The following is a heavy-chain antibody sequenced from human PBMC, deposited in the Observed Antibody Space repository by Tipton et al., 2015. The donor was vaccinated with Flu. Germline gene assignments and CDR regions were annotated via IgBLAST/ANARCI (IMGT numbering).Heavy chain of an antibody. V-gene: IGHV4-39*07. CDR2: IYYSGTT. D-gene: IGHD1-1*01. J-gene: IGHJ6*02. Sequence: TLSLTCTVSGDSISTTIYYWGWVRRPPGKGLEWIGSIYYSGTTYYNPPLKSRVTISVDSSKNEFSLTLASLTAADTAVYYCARDLWNDRRAYYYYGVDVWGQGTTVTVSS. CDR3: ARDLWNDRRAYYYYGVDV. CDR1: GDSISTTIYY.